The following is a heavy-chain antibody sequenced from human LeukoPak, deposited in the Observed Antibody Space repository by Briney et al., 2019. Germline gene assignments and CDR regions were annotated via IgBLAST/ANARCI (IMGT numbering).Heavy chain of an antibody. CDR3: ARRILEYSSSLYGDY. CDR2: IYYSGST. J-gene: IGHJ4*02. CDR1: GGYLSSISYY. V-gene: IGHV4-39*01. Sequence: SETLSLTCTVSGGYLSSISYYWGWLRQPAGTGLEWFGSIYYSGSTYYNPSLKSRVTISVDTSKNQFSLKLSSVTAADTAVYYCARRILEYSSSLYGDYWGQGTLVTVSS. D-gene: IGHD6-13*01.